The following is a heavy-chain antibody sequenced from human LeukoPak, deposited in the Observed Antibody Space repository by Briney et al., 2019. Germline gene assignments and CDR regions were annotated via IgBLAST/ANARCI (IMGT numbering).Heavy chain of an antibody. CDR2: INHSGST. CDR3: ARQRFSKTFDY. Sequence: SETLSLTCAVYGGSFSGYYWSWIRQPPGKGLEWIGEINHSGSTNYNPSLKSRVTISVDTSKNQFSLKLSSVTAADTAVCYCARQRFSKTFDYWGQGTLVTVSS. CDR1: GGSFSGYY. V-gene: IGHV4-34*01. J-gene: IGHJ4*02.